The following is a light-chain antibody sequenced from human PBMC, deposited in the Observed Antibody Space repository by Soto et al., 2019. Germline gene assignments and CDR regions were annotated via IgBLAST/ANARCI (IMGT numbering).Light chain of an antibody. CDR1: QAISNY. J-gene: IGKJ1*01. CDR2: AAS. CDR3: QKYNIAPWT. Sequence: DIQMTQSPSSLSAYVGDRVTITCRASQAISNYLAWYQQKPGKVPKLLIYAASTLQSGVPSRFSGSGSGTDFTLTISSLQPEDVATYYCQKYNIAPWTFGQGTMVEIK. V-gene: IGKV1-27*01.